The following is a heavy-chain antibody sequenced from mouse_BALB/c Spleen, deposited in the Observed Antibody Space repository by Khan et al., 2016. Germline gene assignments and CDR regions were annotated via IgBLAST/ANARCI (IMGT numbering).Heavy chain of an antibody. Sequence: QIQLVQSGPELKKPGETVKISCKASEYTFTNYGMNWVKQAPGKGLKWMGWINTNTGEPTYAEEFKGRFAFSLEASASTAYLQINNRKNEDSATYFCAITGDYPYYAMDYWGQGTSVTVSS. CDR2: INTNTGEP. D-gene: IGHD2-13*01. J-gene: IGHJ4*01. CDR3: AITGDYPYYAMDY. V-gene: IGHV9-3*02. CDR1: EYTFTNYG.